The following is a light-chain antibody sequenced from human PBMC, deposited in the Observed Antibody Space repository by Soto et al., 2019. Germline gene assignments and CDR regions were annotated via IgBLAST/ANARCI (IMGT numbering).Light chain of an antibody. J-gene: IGLJ3*02. CDR1: SSDVGTYKY. CDR2: EVS. CDR3: SSYSSSGTLGV. Sequence: QSALTQPASVSGSPGQSITISCTGTSSDVGTYKYVSWYQQHPGTAPKLMLYEVSSRPSGVSRRFSGSKSGNRASLTISGLQPEDDADYYCSSYSSSGTLGVFGGGTKLTVL. V-gene: IGLV2-14*01.